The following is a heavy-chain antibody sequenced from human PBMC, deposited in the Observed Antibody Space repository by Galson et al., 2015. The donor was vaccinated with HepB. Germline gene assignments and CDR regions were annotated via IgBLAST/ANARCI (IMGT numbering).Heavy chain of an antibody. Sequence: SETLSLTCTVSGGSISSSSYYWGWIRQPPGKGLEWIGSLSYTGSTYYNPSLKSRVTISVDTSKNQFSLKLSSVTAADTAVYYCARPYGSGSYVDYWGQGTLVTVSS. V-gene: IGHV4-39*01. CDR3: ARPYGSGSYVDY. CDR2: LSYTGST. CDR1: GGSISSSSYY. J-gene: IGHJ4*02. D-gene: IGHD3-10*01.